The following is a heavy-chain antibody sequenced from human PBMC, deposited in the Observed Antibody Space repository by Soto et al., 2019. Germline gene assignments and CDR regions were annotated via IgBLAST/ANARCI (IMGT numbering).Heavy chain of an antibody. D-gene: IGHD2-21*01. V-gene: IGHV4-34*01. CDR3: ARGPDWAKVGY. CDR1: GGSFRDSY. CDR2: ISQGEGT. J-gene: IGHJ4*02. Sequence: SETLSLTCALYGGSFRDSYGSWFRQTPEKGLEWIGEISQGEGTKYNPSLKSRVTISVDTAKSQVSLRLTSVTGEDTAIYYCARGPDWAKVGYWGQGTLVTVSS.